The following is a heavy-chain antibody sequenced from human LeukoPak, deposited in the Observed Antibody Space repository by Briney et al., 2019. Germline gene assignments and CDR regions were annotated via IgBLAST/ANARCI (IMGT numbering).Heavy chain of an antibody. J-gene: IGHJ4*02. V-gene: IGHV4-38-2*02. Sequence: SETLSLTCTVSGYSISSSYYWGWIRQPPGKGLEWIGSIYHSGSTYYNPSLKSRVTISVDTSKNQFSLKLSSVTAADTAVYYCARVGIAAAGMGPLDYWGQGTLVTVSS. CDR1: GYSISSSYY. CDR3: ARVGIAAAGMGPLDY. D-gene: IGHD6-13*01. CDR2: IYHSGST.